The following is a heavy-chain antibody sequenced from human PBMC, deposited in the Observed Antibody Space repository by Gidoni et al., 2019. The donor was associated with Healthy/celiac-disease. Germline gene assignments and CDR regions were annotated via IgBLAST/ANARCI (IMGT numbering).Heavy chain of an antibody. CDR2: ISRSSSYI. D-gene: IGHD2-2*01. Sequence: EVQLVESGGGLVKPGGSLRLSCAASGFTFSRYSMNWVRQAPGKGLEWVSSISRSSSYIYDADSVKGRFTISRDNAKNSLYLQMNSLRAEDTAVYYCAREHQLPSPGYYYYYGMDVWGQGTTVTVSS. CDR1: GFTFSRYS. V-gene: IGHV3-21*01. CDR3: AREHQLPSPGYYYYYGMDV. J-gene: IGHJ6*02.